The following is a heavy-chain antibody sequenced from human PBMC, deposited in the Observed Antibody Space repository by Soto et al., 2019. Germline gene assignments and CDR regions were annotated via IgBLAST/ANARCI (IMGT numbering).Heavy chain of an antibody. D-gene: IGHD3-22*01. CDR2: ISTYNGNT. V-gene: IGHV1-18*04. CDR3: ARQDIEYYFDGGLYAQTRFFDN. Sequence: ASVKVSCKASGYTFTSHVINWVRQAPGQGLEGMGWISTYNGNTHYAQNLQGRVSMTTDTSSTTAYMELRSLRSDDTAVYFCARQDIEYYFDGGLYAQTRFFDNWGQGTLVTVSS. J-gene: IGHJ4*02. CDR1: GYTFTSHV.